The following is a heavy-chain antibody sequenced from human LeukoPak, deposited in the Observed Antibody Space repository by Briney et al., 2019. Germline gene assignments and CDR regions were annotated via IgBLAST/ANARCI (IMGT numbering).Heavy chain of an antibody. CDR1: GGSISSSSYY. D-gene: IGHD3-22*01. V-gene: IGHV4-39*07. Sequence: PSETLSLTCTVSGGSISSSSYYWGWIRQPPGKGLEWIGSIYYSGSTYYNPSLKSRVTISVDTSKNQFSLKLSSVTAADTAVCYCAREVDDNYYDSSGYLDYWGRGTLVTVSS. CDR3: AREVDDNYYDSSGYLDY. J-gene: IGHJ4*02. CDR2: IYYSGST.